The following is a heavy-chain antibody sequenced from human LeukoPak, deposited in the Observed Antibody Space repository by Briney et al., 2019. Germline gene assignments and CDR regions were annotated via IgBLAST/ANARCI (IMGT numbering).Heavy chain of an antibody. J-gene: IGHJ4*02. CDR3: AREGGYSCGPPGY. V-gene: IGHV4-38-2*02. D-gene: IGHD5-18*01. Sequence: KPSETLSLTCAVSGYSISSGYYWGWIRQPPGKGLEWIGSIYHSGSTYYNPSLKSRVTISVDTSKNQFSLKLSSVTAADTAVYYCAREGGYSCGPPGYWGQGTLVTVSS. CDR2: IYHSGST. CDR1: GYSISSGYY.